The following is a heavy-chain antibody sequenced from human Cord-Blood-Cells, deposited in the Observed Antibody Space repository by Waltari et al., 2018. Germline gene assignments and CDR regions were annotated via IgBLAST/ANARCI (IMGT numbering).Heavy chain of an antibody. D-gene: IGHD5-12*01. CDR3: AKGSGYDYAFDI. J-gene: IGHJ3*02. CDR2: ISGSGGST. V-gene: IGHV3-23*01. Sequence: EVQLLESGGGLVQPGGSLRLSCAASGFTFSSYAMSWVRQDPGEGLEWVSAISGSGGSTNYADSVKGRFTISRDNSKNTLYLQMNSLRAEDTAVYYCAKGSGYDYAFDIWGQGTMVTVSS. CDR1: GFTFSSYA.